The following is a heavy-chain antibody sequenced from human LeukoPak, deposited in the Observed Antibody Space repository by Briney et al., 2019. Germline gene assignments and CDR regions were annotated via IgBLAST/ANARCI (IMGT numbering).Heavy chain of an antibody. Sequence: NPSETLSLTCTVSGGSISSYYWSWIRQPPGKGLEWIGYIYYSGSTNYNPSLKSRVTISVDTSKNQFSLKLSSVTAADTAVYYCARVHDILTGYNFDPWGQGTLVTVSS. CDR1: GGSISSYY. D-gene: IGHD3-9*01. CDR3: ARVHDILTGYNFDP. V-gene: IGHV4-59*01. CDR2: IYYSGST. J-gene: IGHJ5*02.